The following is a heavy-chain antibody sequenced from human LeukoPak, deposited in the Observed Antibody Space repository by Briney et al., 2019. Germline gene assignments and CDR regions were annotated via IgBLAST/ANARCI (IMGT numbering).Heavy chain of an antibody. CDR1: GFTFSSYS. D-gene: IGHD6-19*01. J-gene: IGHJ4*02. CDR2: ISSSSSYI. V-gene: IGHV3-21*01. Sequence: PGGSLGLSCAASGFTFSSYSMNWVRQAPGKGLEWVSSISSSSSYIYYADSVKGRFTISRDNAKNSLYLQMNSLRAEDTAVYYCARGGAYISAVAGTLDYWGQGTLVTVSS. CDR3: ARGGAYISAVAGTLDY.